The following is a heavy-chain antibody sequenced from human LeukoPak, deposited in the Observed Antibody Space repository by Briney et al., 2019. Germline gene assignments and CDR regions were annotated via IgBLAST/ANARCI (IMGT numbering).Heavy chain of an antibody. CDR1: GFTFSSYW. V-gene: IGHV3-74*01. J-gene: IGHJ4*02. Sequence: GSLRLSCAASGFTFSSYWMHWVRQAPGKGLVWVSRIDSDGSFTTYADSVKGRFTISRDNAKNTLYLQMNSLRAEDTAVYYCGRYHYDTSGYYYLDYWGQGTLVTVSS. CDR3: GRYHYDTSGYYYLDY. D-gene: IGHD3-22*01. CDR2: IDSDGSFT.